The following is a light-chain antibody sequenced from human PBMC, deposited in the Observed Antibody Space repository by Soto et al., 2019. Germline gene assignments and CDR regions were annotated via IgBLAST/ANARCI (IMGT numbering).Light chain of an antibody. Sequence: DIVMTQSPDSLAVSLGERATINCKSSQSVLYSSNNKNYLAWYQQKPGQPPKLLIYWASTRESGVPDRFSGSGSGTDFTLTISSLQAVDVAVYYCQQYYSTPITFGQGTKVEIK. CDR2: WAS. J-gene: IGKJ1*01. V-gene: IGKV4-1*01. CDR3: QQYYSTPIT. CDR1: QSVLYSSNNKNY.